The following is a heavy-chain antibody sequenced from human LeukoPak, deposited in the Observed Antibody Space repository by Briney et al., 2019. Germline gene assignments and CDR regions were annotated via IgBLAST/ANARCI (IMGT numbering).Heavy chain of an antibody. CDR3: TTDESYDYVWGSSNFDY. V-gene: IGHV3-23*01. D-gene: IGHD3-16*01. CDR2: ISGSGGST. CDR1: GFTFSSYA. J-gene: IGHJ4*02. Sequence: GGSLRLSCAASGFTFSSYAMSWVRQAPGKGLEWVSAISGSGGSTYYADSVKGRFTISRDNSKNTLYLQMNSLKTEDTAVYYCTTDESYDYVWGSSNFDYWGQGTLVTVSS.